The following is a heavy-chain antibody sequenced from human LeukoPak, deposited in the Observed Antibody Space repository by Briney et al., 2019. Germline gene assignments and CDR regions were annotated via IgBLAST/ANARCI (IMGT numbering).Heavy chain of an antibody. CDR1: GGSISSYY. J-gene: IGHJ4*02. CDR3: ARQTYYYDSSGFGPHYYFDY. D-gene: IGHD3-22*01. CDR2: IYTSGST. Sequence: SETLSLTCTVSGGSISSYYWSWIRQPPGKGLEWIGYIYTSGSTNYNPSLKSRVTISVDTSKNQFSLKLSSATAADTAVYYCARQTYYYDSSGFGPHYYFDYWGQGTLVTVSS. V-gene: IGHV4-4*09.